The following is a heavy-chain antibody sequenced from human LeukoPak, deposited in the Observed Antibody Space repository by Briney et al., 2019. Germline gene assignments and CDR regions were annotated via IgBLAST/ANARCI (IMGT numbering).Heavy chain of an antibody. CDR1: GFTVSSNY. Sequence: GGSLRLSCAASGFTVSSNYMSWVRQAPGKGLEWVSVIYSGGSTYYADSVKGRFTISRDNSKNTLYLQMNSLRAEDTAVYYCARLYSSSWSPFEYFQHWGQGTLVTASS. CDR2: IYSGGST. V-gene: IGHV3-66*01. J-gene: IGHJ1*01. CDR3: ARLYSSSWSPFEYFQH. D-gene: IGHD6-13*01.